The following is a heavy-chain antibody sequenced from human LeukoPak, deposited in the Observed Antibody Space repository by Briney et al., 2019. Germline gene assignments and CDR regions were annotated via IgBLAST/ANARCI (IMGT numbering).Heavy chain of an antibody. Sequence: ASVKVSCKASGYTFTSYGISWVRQAPGQGLEWMGWISAYNGNTNYAQKLQGRVTMTTDTSTSTAYMELRSLRSDDTAGYYCAREYWRSTSCLDRDHIYYYYYYGMDVWGQGTTVTVSS. CDR2: ISAYNGNT. CDR3: AREYWRSTSCLDRDHIYYYYYYGMDV. D-gene: IGHD2-2*01. CDR1: GYTFTSYG. V-gene: IGHV1-18*01. J-gene: IGHJ6*02.